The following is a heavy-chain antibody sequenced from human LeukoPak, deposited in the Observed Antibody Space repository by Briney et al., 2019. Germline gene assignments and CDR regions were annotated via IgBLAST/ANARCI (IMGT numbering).Heavy chain of an antibody. CDR3: ARGLGGYYGSGSYYTPD. J-gene: IGHJ4*02. Sequence: PSETLSLTCAVYGGSFSGYYWSWIRQPPGEGLEWIGEINHSGSTNYNPSLKSRVTISVDTSKNQFSLKLSSVTAADTAVYYCARGLGGYYGSGSYYTPDWGQGTLVTVSS. D-gene: IGHD3-10*01. CDR1: GGSFSGYY. CDR2: INHSGST. V-gene: IGHV4-34*01.